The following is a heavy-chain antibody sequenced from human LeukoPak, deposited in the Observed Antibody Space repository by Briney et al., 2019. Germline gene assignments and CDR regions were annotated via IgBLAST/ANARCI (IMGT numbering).Heavy chain of an antibody. J-gene: IGHJ4*02. CDR2: ISYDGSNK. Sequence: PGRSLRLSCAASGFTFSSYGMHWVPQAPGKGLEWVAVISYDGSNKYYADSVKGRFTISRDNSKNTLYLQMNSLRAEDTAVYYCAKISHGSGSYYFDYWGQGTLVTVSS. V-gene: IGHV3-30*18. CDR1: GFTFSSYG. D-gene: IGHD3-10*01. CDR3: AKISHGSGSYYFDY.